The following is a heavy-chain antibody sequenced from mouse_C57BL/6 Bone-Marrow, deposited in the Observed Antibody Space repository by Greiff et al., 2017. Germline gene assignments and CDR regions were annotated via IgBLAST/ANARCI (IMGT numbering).Heavy chain of an antibody. CDR1: GYTFTSYG. V-gene: IGHV1-81*01. CDR2: ISPRSGNT. CDR3: ARLTYYYGSSYVAWFAY. Sequence: QVPLKPSGAELARPGASVTLSCKASGYTFTSYGISWVKQRTGQGLEWIGEISPRSGNTSYNETFKGKAPLTAAKSSSTAYMELRSLTSEDSAVYFCARLTYYYGSSYVAWFAYWGQGTLVTVSA. J-gene: IGHJ3*01. D-gene: IGHD1-1*01.